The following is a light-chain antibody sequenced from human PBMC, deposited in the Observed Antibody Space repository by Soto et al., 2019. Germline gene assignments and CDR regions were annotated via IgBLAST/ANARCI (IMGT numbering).Light chain of an antibody. CDR3: QQYGSSPPIT. Sequence: DIDMAQSPASLSASVVDIVTITCRASQGINHWLAWYQQKPGSAPKLLIYAASTLQSGVPLRFSGSGSGTDFTLTISSLQPEDFAVYYCQQYGSSPPITFGQGTRLEIK. V-gene: IGKV1-12*01. J-gene: IGKJ5*01. CDR2: AAS. CDR1: QGINHW.